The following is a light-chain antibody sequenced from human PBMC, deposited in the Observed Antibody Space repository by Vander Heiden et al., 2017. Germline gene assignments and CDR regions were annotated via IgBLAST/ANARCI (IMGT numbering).Light chain of an antibody. CDR3: QQRSNWPLT. Sequence: DIVLTQSPATLSFSPGERATLSCRASQSVSSYLAWYQQKPGQAPRLLIYGASNRATGIPARFSGSGSGTDFTLTISSLEPEDFAIYYCQQRSNWPLTFGGGTKVEIK. CDR2: GAS. J-gene: IGKJ4*01. CDR1: QSVSSY. V-gene: IGKV3-11*01.